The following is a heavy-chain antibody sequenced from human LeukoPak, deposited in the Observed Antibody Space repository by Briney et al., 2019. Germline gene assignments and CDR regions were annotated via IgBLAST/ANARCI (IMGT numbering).Heavy chain of an antibody. CDR1: GFTFSSYG. D-gene: IGHD2-15*01. Sequence: GGSLRLSCAASGFTFSSYGMHWVRQAPGKGLEWVAFIRYDGSNKYYADSAKGRFTISRDNSKNTLYLQMNSLRAEDTAVYYCAVMRGYCSGGSCYETDYWGQGTLVTVSS. J-gene: IGHJ4*02. V-gene: IGHV3-30*02. CDR3: AVMRGYCSGGSCYETDY. CDR2: IRYDGSNK.